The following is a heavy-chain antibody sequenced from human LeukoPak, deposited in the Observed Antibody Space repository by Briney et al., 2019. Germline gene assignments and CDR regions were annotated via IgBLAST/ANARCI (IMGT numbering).Heavy chain of an antibody. CDR2: ISYDGSNK. D-gene: IGHD3-10*01. V-gene: IGHV3-30*18. CDR3: AKDLYYYGSGPRGMDV. CDR1: GFTFSSYG. J-gene: IGHJ6*02. Sequence: GGSLRLSCAASGFTFSSYGMPWVRQAPGKGLEWVAVISYDGSNKYYADSVKGRFTISRDNSKNTLYLQMNSLRAEDTAVYYCAKDLYYYGSGPRGMDVWGQGTTVTVSS.